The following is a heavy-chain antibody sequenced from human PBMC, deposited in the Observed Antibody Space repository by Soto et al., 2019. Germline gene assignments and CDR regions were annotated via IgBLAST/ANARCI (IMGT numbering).Heavy chain of an antibody. J-gene: IGHJ4*02. D-gene: IGHD3-9*01. CDR1: GGSCSGYY. V-gene: IGHV4-34*01. CDR2: INDSGST. Sequence: SETMSVTCGVEGGSCSGYYWNWIRQSPGKGLEWIGEINDSGSTNYNPSLKSRVNISVDTSRSQFSLKLSSVTAADTAVYFCARGGQYFDWLFKWGQGTPVTVSS. CDR3: ARGGQYFDWLFK.